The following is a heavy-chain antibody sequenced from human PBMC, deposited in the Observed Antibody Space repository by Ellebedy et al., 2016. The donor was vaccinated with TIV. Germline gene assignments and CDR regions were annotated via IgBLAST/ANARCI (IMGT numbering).Heavy chain of an antibody. Sequence: GGSLRLXCAASGFTFSSFGMHWVRQAPGKGLEWVALVSHDGNKYYAESVKGRFTISRDNSKNTLFLQMTSLRPEDTAVYFCAKDRSKEVQWLDDPFDIWGRGTMVTVSS. V-gene: IGHV3-30*18. CDR3: AKDRSKEVQWLDDPFDI. D-gene: IGHD6-19*01. J-gene: IGHJ3*02. CDR2: VSHDGNK. CDR1: GFTFSSFG.